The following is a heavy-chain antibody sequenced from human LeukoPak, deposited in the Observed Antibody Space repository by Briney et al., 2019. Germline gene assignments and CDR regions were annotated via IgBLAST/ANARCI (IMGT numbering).Heavy chain of an antibody. CDR2: IWYDGSNK. J-gene: IGHJ4*02. V-gene: IGHV3-33*01. CDR3: ARDVRYCSSTSCPLEG. CDR1: GFTFSSYG. D-gene: IGHD2-2*01. Sequence: GGSLRLSCAASGFTFSSYGMHWVRQAPGKGLEWVAVIWYDGSNKYYADSVKGRFTISRDNAKNSLYLQMNSLRAEDTAVYYCARDVRYCSSTSCPLEGWGQGTLVTVSS.